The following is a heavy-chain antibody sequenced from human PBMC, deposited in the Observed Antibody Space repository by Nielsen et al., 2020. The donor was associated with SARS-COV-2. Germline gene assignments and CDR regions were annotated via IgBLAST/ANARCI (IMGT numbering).Heavy chain of an antibody. CDR3: ARLSGYSSSWYGGGLAFDI. J-gene: IGHJ3*02. Sequence: WVRQAPGQGLEWMGRINPNSGGTNYAQKFQGRVTMTRDTSISTAYMELSRLRSDDTAVYYCARLSGYSSSWYGGGLAFDIWGQGTMVTVSS. V-gene: IGHV1-2*06. CDR2: INPNSGGT. D-gene: IGHD6-13*01.